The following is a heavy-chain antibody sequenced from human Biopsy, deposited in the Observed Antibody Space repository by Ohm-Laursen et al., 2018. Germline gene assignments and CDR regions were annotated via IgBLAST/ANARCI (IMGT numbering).Heavy chain of an antibody. V-gene: IGHV1-8*01. CDR3: GRAVRNQLLTDP. CDR2: LNLVSGNS. D-gene: IGHD1-7*01. CDR1: GYTFTSYD. Sequence: GASVKVSCKASGYTFTSYDITWVRQASGQGPDWIGWLNLVSGNSNFGQKFRGRVTVTSDTSISTAYMELSGLTSDDTATYYCGRAVRNQLLTDPWGRGTLVTVTS. J-gene: IGHJ5*02.